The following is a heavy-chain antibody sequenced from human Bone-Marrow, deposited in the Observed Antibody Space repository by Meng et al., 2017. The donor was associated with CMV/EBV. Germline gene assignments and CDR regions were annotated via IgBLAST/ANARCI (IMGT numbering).Heavy chain of an antibody. D-gene: IGHD2-2*01. Sequence: SVKVSCKASGGTFSSYAISWVRQAPGQGLEWMGGIIPIFGTANYAQKFQGRVTITTDESTSTDYMELSSLRSEDTAVYYCARDHHCSSTSCYAFDYWGQGTLVTVSS. CDR2: IIPIFGTA. J-gene: IGHJ4*02. V-gene: IGHV1-69*05. CDR1: GGTFSSYA. CDR3: ARDHHCSSTSCYAFDY.